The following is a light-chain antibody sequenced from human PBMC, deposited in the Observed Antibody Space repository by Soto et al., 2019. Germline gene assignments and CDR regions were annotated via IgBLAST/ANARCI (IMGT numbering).Light chain of an antibody. CDR3: QQYNNWPRT. CDR1: QSVSSN. CDR2: GAS. J-gene: IGKJ1*01. Sequence: EIVMTQSPATLSVSPGERATLSCRASQSVSSNLAWYQQKPGQAPRLLLYGASTRATGIPARFSGSGSGTEFTLTIRSLQSEDFAVYYCQQYNNWPRTFGQGTKVESK. V-gene: IGKV3-15*01.